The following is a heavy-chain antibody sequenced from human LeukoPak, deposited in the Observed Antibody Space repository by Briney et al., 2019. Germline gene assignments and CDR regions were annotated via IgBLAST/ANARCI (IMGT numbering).Heavy chain of an antibody. V-gene: IGHV3-30*18. J-gene: IGHJ4*02. CDR2: ISYDGSNK. Sequence: GRSLRLSCAASGFTFSSYGMHWVRQAPGKGLEWVAVISYDGSNKYYADSVKGRFTISRDNSKNTLYLQMNSLRAEDTAVYYCAKVASSGCFDYWGQGTLVTVSS. CDR3: AKVASSGCFDY. CDR1: GFTFSSYG. D-gene: IGHD6-19*01.